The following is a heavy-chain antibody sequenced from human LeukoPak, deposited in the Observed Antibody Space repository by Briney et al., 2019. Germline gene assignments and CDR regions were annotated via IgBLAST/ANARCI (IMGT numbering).Heavy chain of an antibody. CDR1: GGFISSYY. CDR2: IYYSGST. J-gene: IGHJ4*02. CDR3: ARDGVYGDYFDY. Sequence: PSETLSLTCTVSGGFISSYYWSWIRQPPGKGLEWIGYIYYSGSTNYNPSLKSRVTISVDTSKNQFSLKLSSVTAADTAVYYCARDGVYGDYFDYWGQGTLVTVSS. V-gene: IGHV4-59*01. D-gene: IGHD4-17*01.